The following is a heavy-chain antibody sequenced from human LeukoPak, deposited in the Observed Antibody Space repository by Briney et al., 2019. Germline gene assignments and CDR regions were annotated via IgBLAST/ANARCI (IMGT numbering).Heavy chain of an antibody. CDR3: SRRYLEWYGYMDV. CDR1: GFTFGDYA. CDR2: FRTKAYGGTT. J-gene: IGHJ6*03. V-gene: IGHV3-49*03. D-gene: IGHD3-3*01. Sequence: GGSLRLSCTASGFTFGDYAMSWFRQAPGKGLEWVGFFRTKAYGGTTEYAASVKGRFAISRDDSKSIAYLQMNSLQIEDTGVYLCSRRYLEWYGYMDVWGKGTTVTVSS.